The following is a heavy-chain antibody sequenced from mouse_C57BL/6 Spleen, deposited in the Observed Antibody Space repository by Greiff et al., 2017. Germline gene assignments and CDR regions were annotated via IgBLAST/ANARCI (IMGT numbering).Heavy chain of an antibody. J-gene: IGHJ4*01. CDR1: GYTFTSYW. D-gene: IGHD1-1*01. V-gene: IGHV1-5*01. CDR2: IYPGNSDT. Sequence: VQLKESGTVLARPGASVKMSCKTSGYTFTSYWMHWVKQRPGQGLEWIGAIYPGNSDTSYNQKFKGKAKLTAVTSASTAYMELSSLTNEDSAVYYCTRDYYYGSSYVDYAMDYWGQGTSVTVSS. CDR3: TRDYYYGSSYVDYAMDY.